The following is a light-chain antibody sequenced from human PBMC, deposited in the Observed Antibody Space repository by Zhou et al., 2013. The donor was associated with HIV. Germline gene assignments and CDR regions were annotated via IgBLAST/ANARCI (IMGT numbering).Light chain of an antibody. Sequence: AIQLTQSPSSLSASVGDRVTITCRASQGIRSALAWYQQKPGKAPKLLIYDASNLESGVPSRFSGSGSGTDFTLTISSLQPEDFATYYCQHYNGAPRTFGQGTKVEIK. V-gene: IGKV1-13*02. CDR2: DAS. J-gene: IGKJ1*01. CDR1: QGIRSA. CDR3: QHYNGAPRT.